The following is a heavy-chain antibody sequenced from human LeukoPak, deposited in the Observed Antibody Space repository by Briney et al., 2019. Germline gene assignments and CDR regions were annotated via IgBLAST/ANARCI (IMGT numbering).Heavy chain of an antibody. D-gene: IGHD3-9*01. Sequence: GTSVKVSCKASGFTFFSSAVQWVRQARGPRLEWIGWIVPGSANIKYAQQFQERVTITRDMSTSTAYMELSNLRSEDTAVYYCAAALTGAINYFDSWGQGTLVTVSS. CDR3: AAALTGAINYFDS. V-gene: IGHV1-58*01. J-gene: IGHJ4*02. CDR2: IVPGSANI. CDR1: GFTFFSSA.